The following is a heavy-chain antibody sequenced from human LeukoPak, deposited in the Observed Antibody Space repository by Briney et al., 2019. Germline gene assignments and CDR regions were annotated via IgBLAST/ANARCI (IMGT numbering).Heavy chain of an antibody. V-gene: IGHV3-23*01. CDR3: AKAGDYSSSWSRWYFDY. Sequence: PGGSLRLSCAASGFTFSSYAMSWVRQAPGKGLEWVSAISGSGGSTYYADSVKGRFTISRDNSKNTLYLQMNSLRAEDTAVYYCAKAGDYSSSWSRWYFDYWGQGTLVTVSS. CDR1: GFTFSSYA. J-gene: IGHJ4*02. D-gene: IGHD6-13*01. CDR2: ISGSGGST.